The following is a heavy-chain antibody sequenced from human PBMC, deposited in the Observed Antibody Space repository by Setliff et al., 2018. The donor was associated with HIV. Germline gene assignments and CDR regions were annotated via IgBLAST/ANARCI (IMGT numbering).Heavy chain of an antibody. CDR1: GGSFSEYY. D-gene: IGHD6-19*01. V-gene: IGHV4-34*01. CDR3: ARAVNFDY. CDR2: INHSGST. J-gene: IGHJ4*02. Sequence: LSLTCAVYGGSFSEYYWSWIRQSPGKGLEWIGEINHSGSTHYNPPLKSRATISVDTSRNQFSLKLTSVTAADTAIYYCARAVNFDYWGQGTQVTVSS.